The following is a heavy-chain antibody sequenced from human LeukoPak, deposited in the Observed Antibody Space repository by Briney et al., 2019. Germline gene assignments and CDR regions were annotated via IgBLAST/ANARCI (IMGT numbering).Heavy chain of an antibody. J-gene: IGHJ4*02. CDR2: ISAYNGNT. D-gene: IGHD3-3*01. CDR3: ATYDFWSGYYRAQRFDY. Sequence: ASVKVSCKASGYTFTSYGISWVRQAPGQGLEWMGWISAYNGNTNYAQKLQGRVTMTTDTSTSTAYMELRSLRSDDTAVYYCATYDFWSGYYRAQRFDYWGQGTLVTVSS. V-gene: IGHV1-18*01. CDR1: GYTFTSYG.